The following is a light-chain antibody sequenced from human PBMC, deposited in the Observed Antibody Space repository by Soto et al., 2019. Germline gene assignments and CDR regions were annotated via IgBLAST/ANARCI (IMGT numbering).Light chain of an antibody. CDR3: VSFTVTYSYV. Sequence: QSVLTQPASVSGSPGQSITISCTGTSGDVGAYDFVSWYQHHPGKAPRLVIYDVSCRPAGASDRFSGSKSGSTASLTTSTLQAEDEADYYCVSFTVTYSYVFGTGTKGTVL. CDR2: DVS. J-gene: IGLJ1*01. V-gene: IGLV2-14*01. CDR1: SGDVGAYDF.